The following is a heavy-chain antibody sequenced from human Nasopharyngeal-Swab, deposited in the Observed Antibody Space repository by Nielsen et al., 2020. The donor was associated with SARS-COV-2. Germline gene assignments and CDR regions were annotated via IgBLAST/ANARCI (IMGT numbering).Heavy chain of an antibody. Sequence: GGSLRLSCAASGFTFSSYSMNWVRQAPGKGLEWVSSISSSSSYIYYADSVKGRFTISRDNAKNSLYLQMNSLRAEDTAVYYCARASKGTSTRTFDYWGQGTLVTVSS. J-gene: IGHJ4*02. CDR3: ARASKGTSTRTFDY. CDR1: GFTFSSYS. CDR2: ISSSSSYI. V-gene: IGHV3-21*01. D-gene: IGHD1-1*01.